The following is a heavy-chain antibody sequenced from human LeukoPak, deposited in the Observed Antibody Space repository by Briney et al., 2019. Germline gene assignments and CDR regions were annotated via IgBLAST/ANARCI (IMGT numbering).Heavy chain of an antibody. CDR1: GGSISGYY. D-gene: IGHD4-17*01. CDR2: ISSGGST. V-gene: IGHV4-4*07. J-gene: IGHJ4*02. CDR3: ARGPLMTTVATGRGLDY. Sequence: PSETLSLTCTVSGGSISGYYWSWIRQPAGNGLEWIGRISSGGSTNYNPSLKSRVTMSVDTSKNQFSLNLSSVTAADTALFYCARGPLMTTVATGRGLDYWGQGTLVTVSS.